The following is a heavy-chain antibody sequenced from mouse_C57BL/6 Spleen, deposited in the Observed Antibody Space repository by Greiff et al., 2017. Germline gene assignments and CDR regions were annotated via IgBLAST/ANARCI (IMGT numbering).Heavy chain of an antibody. CDR2: IDPSDSYT. J-gene: IGHJ4*01. CDR3: ERVPSIYYSTDY. D-gene: IGHD1-1*01. V-gene: IGHV1-69*01. CDR1: GYTFTSYW. Sequence: QVQLKQPGAELVMPGASVKLSCKASGYTFTSYWMHWVKQRPGQGLEWIGEIDPSDSYTNYNQKFKGKSTLTVDKSSSTAYMQLSSLTSEDSAVYYCERVPSIYYSTDYWGQGTTGTVSS.